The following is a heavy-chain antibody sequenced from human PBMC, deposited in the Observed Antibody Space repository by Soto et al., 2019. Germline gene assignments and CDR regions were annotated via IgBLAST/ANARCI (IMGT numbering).Heavy chain of an antibody. Sequence: EVQLLESGGGLVQPGGSLRLSCAASGFTFSSYAMSWVRQAPGKGLEWVSAISGSGGSTYYADSVKGRFTISRDNSKKTLYLQMNSLRAEDTAVDYCAKAGIAAADLGWFDPWGQGPLVTVSS. CDR1: GFTFSSYA. D-gene: IGHD6-13*01. CDR3: AKAGIAAADLGWFDP. J-gene: IGHJ5*02. CDR2: ISGSGGST. V-gene: IGHV3-23*01.